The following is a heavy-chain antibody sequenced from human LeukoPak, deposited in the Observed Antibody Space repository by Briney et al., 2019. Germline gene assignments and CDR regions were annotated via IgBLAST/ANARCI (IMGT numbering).Heavy chain of an antibody. CDR1: GGSISSSNW. J-gene: IGHJ6*02. CDR2: IYHSGST. V-gene: IGHV4-4*02. Sequence: PSETLSLTCAVSGGSISSSNWRSWVRQPPGKGLEWIGEIYHSGSTNYNPSLKSRVTISVDKSKNQFSLKLSSVTAADTAVYYCARGEVVPAAILYYYYGMDVWGQGTTVTVSS. D-gene: IGHD2-2*02. CDR3: ARGEVVPAAILYYYYGMDV.